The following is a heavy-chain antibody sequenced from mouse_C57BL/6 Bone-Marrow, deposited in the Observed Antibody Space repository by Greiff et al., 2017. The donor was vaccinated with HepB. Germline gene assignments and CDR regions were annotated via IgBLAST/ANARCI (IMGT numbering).Heavy chain of an antibody. CDR2: INPSSGYT. J-gene: IGHJ4*01. V-gene: IGHV1-7*01. D-gene: IGHD1-1*01. CDR1: GYTFTSYG. Sequence: VQLQQSGAELARPGASVKLSCKASGYTFTSYGISWVKQRPGQGLEWIGYINPSSGYTKYNQKFKDKATLTADKSSSTAYMQLSSLTYEDSAVYYCARVGGREAMDYWGQGTSVTVSS. CDR3: ARVGGREAMDY.